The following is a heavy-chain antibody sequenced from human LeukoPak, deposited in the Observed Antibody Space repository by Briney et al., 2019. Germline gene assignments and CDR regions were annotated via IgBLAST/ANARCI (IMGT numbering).Heavy chain of an antibody. D-gene: IGHD6-19*01. Sequence: GGSLRLSCAASGFTFDNYAMNWVRQVPEKGLEWISLISWNSGTIGYADSVKGRFTISRDNANNFLYLQMNSLRAEDTALYYCARAYKDRSLAGKKEFFQHWGQGTLVTVSS. V-gene: IGHV3-9*01. J-gene: IGHJ1*01. CDR3: ARAYKDRSLAGKKEFFQH. CDR2: ISWNSGTI. CDR1: GFTFDNYA.